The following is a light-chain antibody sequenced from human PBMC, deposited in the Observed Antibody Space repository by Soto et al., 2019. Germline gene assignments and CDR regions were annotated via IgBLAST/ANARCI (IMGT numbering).Light chain of an antibody. CDR2: SAS. CDR3: ISYTVSRSYV. V-gene: IGLV2-14*01. CDR1: SSDIGAYDH. Sequence: QSALTQPASVSGSPGQSITISCSGTSSDIGAYDHVAWFQQFPGKTPKLIIYSASNRPSGVSYRFSGSKSGNTASLTISGLQAEDEADYYCISYTVSRSYVFGTGTKLTVL. J-gene: IGLJ1*01.